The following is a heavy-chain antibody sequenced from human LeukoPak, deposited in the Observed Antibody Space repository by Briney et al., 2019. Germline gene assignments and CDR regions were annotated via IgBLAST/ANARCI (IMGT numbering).Heavy chain of an antibody. Sequence: PSETLSLTCTVSGGSISSSSYYWGWIRQPPGKGLEWIGSIYYSGSTYYNPSLKSRVTISVDTSKNQFSLKLSSVTAADTAVYYCARDSKVVVVITRGSVGVLDYWGQGTLVTVSS. V-gene: IGHV4-39*07. D-gene: IGHD3-22*01. CDR1: GGSISSSSYY. CDR2: IYYSGST. CDR3: ARDSKVVVVITRGSVGVLDY. J-gene: IGHJ4*02.